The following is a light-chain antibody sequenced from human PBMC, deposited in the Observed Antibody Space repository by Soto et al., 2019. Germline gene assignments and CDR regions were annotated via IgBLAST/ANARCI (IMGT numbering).Light chain of an antibody. J-gene: IGKJ1*01. Sequence: DIVMTQSLLSLPVTPGYPASISCRSSQSFLHTNGYNYLDWYLQRPGQSPQLLIYLGFTRASGVPDRFRGSASGTDFTLTISRVEAEDVGVYYCMQALHTPWTFGQGTKVDIK. CDR2: LGF. CDR3: MQALHTPWT. CDR1: QSFLHTNGYNY. V-gene: IGKV2-28*01.